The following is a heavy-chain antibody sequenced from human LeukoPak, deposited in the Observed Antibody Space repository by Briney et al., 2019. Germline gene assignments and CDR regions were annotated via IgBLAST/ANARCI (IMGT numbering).Heavy chain of an antibody. CDR1: GFTFSSYS. V-gene: IGHV3-21*01. CDR2: ISSSSSYI. J-gene: IGHJ5*02. CDR3: ARDSVVVAANGFDP. Sequence: GGSLRLSCAASGFTFSSYSMNWVRQAPGKGLEWVSSISSSSSYIYYADSVKGRFTISRDNAKNSLYLQMNSLRAEDTAVYYCARDSVVVAANGFDPWGQGTLVTDPS. D-gene: IGHD2-15*01.